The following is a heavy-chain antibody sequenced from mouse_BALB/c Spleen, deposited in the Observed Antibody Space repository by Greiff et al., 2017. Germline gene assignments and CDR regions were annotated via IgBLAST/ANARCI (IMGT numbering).Heavy chain of an antibody. CDR3: AKLGLYAMDY. D-gene: IGHD4-1*01. V-gene: IGHV5-17*02. Sequence: EVKLMESGGGLVKPGGSLKLSCAASGFTFSSFGMHWVRQAPEKGLEWVAYISSGSSTIYYADTVKGRFTISRDNPKNTLFLQMTSLRSEDTAMYYCAKLGLYAMDYWGQGTSVTVSS. J-gene: IGHJ4*01. CDR2: ISSGSSTI. CDR1: GFTFSSFG.